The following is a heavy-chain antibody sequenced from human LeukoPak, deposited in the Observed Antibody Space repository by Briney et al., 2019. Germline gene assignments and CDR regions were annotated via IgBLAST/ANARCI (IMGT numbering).Heavy chain of an antibody. V-gene: IGHV4-34*01. CDR1: GGSLSYYY. CDR2: INRSGST. Sequence: SETLSPTCAVYGGSLSYYYWSWIRQPPEKGLEWIGEINRSGSTNYNPSLKSRVSISVDTSKNQFSLKLSSVTAADTAVYYCARGGFYCGDDCYVVYWGQETLGTVSS. D-gene: IGHD2-21*02. J-gene: IGHJ4*02. CDR3: ARGGFYCGDDCYVVY.